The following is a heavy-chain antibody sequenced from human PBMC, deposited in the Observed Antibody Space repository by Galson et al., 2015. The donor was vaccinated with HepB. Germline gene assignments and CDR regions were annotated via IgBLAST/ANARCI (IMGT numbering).Heavy chain of an antibody. J-gene: IGHJ4*02. D-gene: IGHD6-13*01. CDR3: ARGGSSWSI. Sequence: ETLSLTCTVSGGSISSYYWSWIRQPPGKGLEWIGYIYYSGSTNYNPSLKSRVTISVDTSKNQFSLKLSSVTAADTAVYYCARGGSSWSIWGQGTLVTVSS. V-gene: IGHV4-59*01. CDR1: GGSISSYY. CDR2: IYYSGST.